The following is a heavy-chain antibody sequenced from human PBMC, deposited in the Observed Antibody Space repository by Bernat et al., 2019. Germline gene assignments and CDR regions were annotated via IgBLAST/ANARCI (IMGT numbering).Heavy chain of an antibody. J-gene: IGHJ4*02. CDR2: IYYSGST. CDR1: GGSISSYY. CDR3: ARRLDQGDYAHLDY. Sequence: QVQLQESGPGLVKPSETLSLTCTVSGGSISSYYWSWIRQPPGKGLEWIGYIYYSGSTNYNPSLKSRVTISVDTSKNQFSLKLSSVTAADTAVYYCARRLDQGDYAHLDYWGQGTLVTVSS. V-gene: IGHV4-59*01. D-gene: IGHD4-17*01.